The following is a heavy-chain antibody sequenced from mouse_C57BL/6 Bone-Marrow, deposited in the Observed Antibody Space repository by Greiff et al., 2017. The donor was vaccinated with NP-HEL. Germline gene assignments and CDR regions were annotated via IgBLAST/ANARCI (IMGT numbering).Heavy chain of an antibody. CDR1: GFTFSSYA. J-gene: IGHJ3*01. Sequence: DVQLVESGGGLVKPGGSLKLSCAASGFTFSSYAMSWVRQTPEQRLEWVATISDGGGYTYYPDNVKGRFTISRDNAKNNLYLQMSHLKSEDTAMYYCARDPFYYGSPFAYWGQGTLVTVSA. V-gene: IGHV5-4*01. D-gene: IGHD1-1*01. CDR3: ARDPFYYGSPFAY. CDR2: ISDGGGYT.